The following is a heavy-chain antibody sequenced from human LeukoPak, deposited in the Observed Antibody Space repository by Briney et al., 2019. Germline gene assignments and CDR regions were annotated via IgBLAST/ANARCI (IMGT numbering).Heavy chain of an antibody. CDR1: GYTFTSYG. CDR2: ISAYNGNT. Sequence: ASVTVSCKASGYTFTSYGISWVRQAPGQGLEWMGWISAYNGNTNYAQKLQGRVTMTTDTSTSTAYMELRSLRSDDTAVYYCARGVEGYTIFGVVNYYFDYWGQGTLVTVSS. V-gene: IGHV1-18*01. J-gene: IGHJ4*02. CDR3: ARGVEGYTIFGVVNYYFDY. D-gene: IGHD3-3*01.